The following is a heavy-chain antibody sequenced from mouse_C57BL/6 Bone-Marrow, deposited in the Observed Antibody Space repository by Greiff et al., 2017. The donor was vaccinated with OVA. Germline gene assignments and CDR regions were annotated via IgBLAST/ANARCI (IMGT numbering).Heavy chain of an antibody. CDR2: IDTNSGGT. D-gene: IGHD2-4*01. V-gene: IGHV1-72*01. CDR3: ARPYYDADDFDV. CDR1: GYTFPSYW. J-gene: IGHJ1*03. Sequence: QVQLQQPGAELVKPGASVKLSCKASGYTFPSYWMHWVKQRPGRGLEWIGRIDTNSGGTKYNEKFKSKATLTVDKPSSTAYMQLSSLTSEDSAVYYCARPYYDADDFDVWGRGTTVTVSS.